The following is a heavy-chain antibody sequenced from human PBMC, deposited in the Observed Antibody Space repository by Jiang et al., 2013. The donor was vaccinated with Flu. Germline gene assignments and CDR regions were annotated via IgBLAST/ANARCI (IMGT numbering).Heavy chain of an antibody. D-gene: IGHD5-12*01. CDR2: INTNTGNP. CDR3: ARDGYTESDIVVLDASFEA. CDR1: GYTFTSYA. J-gene: IGHJ5*02. V-gene: IGHV7-4-1*02. Sequence: QSGSELKMPGASVKVSCKASGYTFTSYAMNWVRQAPGQGLEWMGWINTNTGNPTYAQGFTGRFVFSLDTSVSTAYLQISSLKAEDTAVYYCARDGYTESDIVVLDASFEAWGQGTLVTVSS.